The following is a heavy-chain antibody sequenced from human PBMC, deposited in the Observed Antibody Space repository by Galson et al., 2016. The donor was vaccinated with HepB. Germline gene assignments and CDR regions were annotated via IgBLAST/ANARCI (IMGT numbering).Heavy chain of an antibody. D-gene: IGHD1-26*01. CDR1: GGTFSNYA. CDR2: IIPIFVTA. CDR3: AGNGTYSPFDS. Sequence: SVKVSCKASGGTFSNYAISWVRQAPGQGLEWMGGIIPIFVTANYPQTFQDRVTITADISTSTAYMTLSSLTSADTAVYFCAGNGTYSPFDSWGQGSLVTVSS. J-gene: IGHJ4*02. V-gene: IGHV1-69*06.